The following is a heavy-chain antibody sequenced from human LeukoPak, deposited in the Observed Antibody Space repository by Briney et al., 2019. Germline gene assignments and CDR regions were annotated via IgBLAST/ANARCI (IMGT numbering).Heavy chain of an antibody. V-gene: IGHV1-69*13. CDR1: GGTFSSYA. CDR2: IIPIFGTA. Sequence: GASVKVSCKASGGTFSSYAISWVRQAPGQGLEWMGGIIPIFGTANYAQKFQGRVTITADESTSTAYMELSSLRSEDTAVYYCARAKWELSDWGNYYYYYMDVWGKGTTVTISS. J-gene: IGHJ6*03. D-gene: IGHD1-26*01. CDR3: ARAKWELSDWGNYYYYYMDV.